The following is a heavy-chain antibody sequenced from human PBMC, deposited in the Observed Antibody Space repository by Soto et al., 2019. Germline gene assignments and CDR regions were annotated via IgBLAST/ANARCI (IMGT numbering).Heavy chain of an antibody. CDR3: AKDMYYDFWSGYYPYYYGMDV. D-gene: IGHD3-3*01. J-gene: IGHJ6*02. CDR2: ISYDGSNK. CDR1: GFTFSSYG. V-gene: IGHV3-30*18. Sequence: QVQLVESGGGVVQPGRSLRLSCAASGFTFSSYGMHWVRQAPGKGLEWVAVISYDGSNKYYVDSVKGRFTISRDNSKNTLYLQMNSLRAEDTAVYYCAKDMYYDFWSGYYPYYYGMDVWGQGTTVTVSS.